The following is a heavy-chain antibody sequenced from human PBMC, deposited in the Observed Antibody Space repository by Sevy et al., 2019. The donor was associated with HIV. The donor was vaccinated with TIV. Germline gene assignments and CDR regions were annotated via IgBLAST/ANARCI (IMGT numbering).Heavy chain of an antibody. CDR3: AKVGPSIAARTYYYYGMDV. CDR1: RFTFSSYA. V-gene: IGHV3-23*01. J-gene: IGHJ6*02. Sequence: GGSLRLSCAASRFTFSSYAMSWVRQAPGKGLEWVSAISGSGGSTYYSDSVKGRFTISRDNSKNTLYLQMNSLRAEDTAVYYCAKVGPSIAARTYYYYGMDVWGQGTTVTVSS. D-gene: IGHD6-6*01. CDR2: ISGSGGST.